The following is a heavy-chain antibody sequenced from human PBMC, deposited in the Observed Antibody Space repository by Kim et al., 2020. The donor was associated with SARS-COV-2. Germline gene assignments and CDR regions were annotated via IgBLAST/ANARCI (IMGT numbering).Heavy chain of an antibody. J-gene: IGHJ6*02. V-gene: IGHV1-69*13. D-gene: IGHD3-3*01. CDR2: IIPIFGTA. Sequence: SVKVSCKASGGTFSSYAISWVRQAPGQGLEWMGGIIPIFGTANYAQKFQGRVTITADESTSTAYMELSSLRSEDTAVYYCASQEDVVFGVVNDVLSYYYYGMGVWGQGTTVTVSS. CDR3: ASQEDVVFGVVNDVLSYYYYGMGV. CDR1: GGTFSSYA.